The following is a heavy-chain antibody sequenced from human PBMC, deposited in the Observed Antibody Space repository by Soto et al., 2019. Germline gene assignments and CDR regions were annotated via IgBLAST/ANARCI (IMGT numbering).Heavy chain of an antibody. CDR1: GGTFSSYA. V-gene: IGHV1-69*06. CDR2: IIPIFGTA. Sequence: GASVKVSCKASGGTFSSYAISWVRQAPGQGLEWMGGIIPIFGTANYAQKFQGRVTMTEDTSTDTAYMELSSLRSEDTAVYYCATTHLRYFDWLPEYWGQGTLVTVSS. D-gene: IGHD3-9*01. CDR3: ATTHLRYFDWLPEY. J-gene: IGHJ4*02.